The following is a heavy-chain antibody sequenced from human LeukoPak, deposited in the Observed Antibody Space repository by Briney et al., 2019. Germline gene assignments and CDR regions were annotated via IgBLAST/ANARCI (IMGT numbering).Heavy chain of an antibody. Sequence: GGSLRLSCTASGFTFTDVWMSWVRQVPGKGLEWVGRIISISGGGTSDYPAAVKGRFTISRDDSKNTLYLQMNSLRAEDTAVYYCAKAGVGRSSSWFGYWGQGTLVTVSS. V-gene: IGHV3-15*01. CDR3: AKAGVGRSSSWFGY. J-gene: IGHJ4*02. CDR1: GFTFTDVW. D-gene: IGHD6-13*01. CDR2: IISISGGGTS.